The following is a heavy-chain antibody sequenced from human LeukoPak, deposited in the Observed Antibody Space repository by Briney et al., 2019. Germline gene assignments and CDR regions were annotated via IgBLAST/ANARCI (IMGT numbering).Heavy chain of an antibody. D-gene: IGHD2-15*01. CDR2: IIPIRGIA. CDR3: ARDECSGGSCHRGNYYGMDV. J-gene: IGHJ6*02. V-gene: IGHV1-69*04. CDR1: GGTFSSYA. Sequence: SVKVSCKASGGTFSSYAISWVRQAPGQGLEWMGRIIPIRGIANYAQKFQGRVTITADKSTSTAYMELSSLRSEDTAVYYCARDECSGGSCHRGNYYGMDVWGQGTTVTVSS.